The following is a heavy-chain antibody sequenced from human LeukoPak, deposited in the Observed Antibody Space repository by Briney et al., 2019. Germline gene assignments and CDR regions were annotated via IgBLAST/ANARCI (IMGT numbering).Heavy chain of an antibody. J-gene: IGHJ5*02. D-gene: IGHD6-13*01. Sequence: SETLSLTCTVSGGSISSSSYYWGWIRQPPGKGLEWIGSIYYSGSTYYNPSLKSRVTISVDTSKNQFSLKLSSVTAADTAVYYCARRPGYSSSWHGGFDPWGQGTLVTVSS. CDR2: IYYSGST. CDR1: GGSISSSSYY. CDR3: ARRPGYSSSWHGGFDP. V-gene: IGHV4-39*01.